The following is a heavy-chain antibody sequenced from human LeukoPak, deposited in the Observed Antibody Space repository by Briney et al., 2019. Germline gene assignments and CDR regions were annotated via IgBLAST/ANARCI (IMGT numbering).Heavy chain of an antibody. V-gene: IGHV1-2*02. D-gene: IGHD3-10*01. CDR2: INPNSGGT. CDR3: ARVGSRFGEDGRSNNWFDP. J-gene: IGHJ5*02. CDR1: GYTFTGYY. Sequence: GASVKVSCKASGYTFTGYYMHWVRQAPGQGLEWMGWINPNSGGTNYAQKFQGRVTMTRDTSVSTAYMELSRLRSDDTAVYYCARVGSRFGEDGRSNNWFDPWGQGTLVTVSS.